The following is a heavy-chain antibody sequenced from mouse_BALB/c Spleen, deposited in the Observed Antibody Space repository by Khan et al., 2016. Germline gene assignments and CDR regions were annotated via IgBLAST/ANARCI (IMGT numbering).Heavy chain of an antibody. J-gene: IGHJ1*01. D-gene: IGHD1-1*01. CDR1: GYTFTNYG. Sequence: QIQLVQSGPELKKPGKTVKISCKASGYTFTNYGMNWVKQAPGKGLKWMGWINTYSGESTYADDFKGRFAFSVETSANTAYLQINNLKNEDTATYYCARYRYYNGSSRYFDVWGAGTTVTVSS. CDR3: ARYRYYNGSSRYFDV. CDR2: INTYSGES. V-gene: IGHV9-3-1*01.